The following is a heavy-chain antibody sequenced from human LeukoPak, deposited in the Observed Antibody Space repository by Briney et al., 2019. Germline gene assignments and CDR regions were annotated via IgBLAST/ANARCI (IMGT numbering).Heavy chain of an antibody. CDR2: ISGSGGST. V-gene: IGHV3-23*01. CDR3: AKSASITMVRGVITYFDY. D-gene: IGHD3-10*01. CDR1: GFTFSSYA. Sequence: GGSLRLSCAASGFTFSSYAMSWVRQAPGKGLEWVSAISGSGGSTYYADSVKGRFTISRDNSKNTLYLQMNSLRAEDTAVYYCAKSASITMVRGVITYFDYWGQGTLVNVSS. J-gene: IGHJ4*02.